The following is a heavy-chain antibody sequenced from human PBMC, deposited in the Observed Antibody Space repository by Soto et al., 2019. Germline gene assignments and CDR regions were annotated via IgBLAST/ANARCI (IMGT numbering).Heavy chain of an antibody. D-gene: IGHD2-21*02. CDR1: GGTFSSHA. J-gene: IGHJ3*01. V-gene: IGHV1-69*01. Sequence: QVQLVQSGAEVKKPGSSVKVSCKTSGGTFSSHALTWLRQAPGQGLEWMGGIIPMFGTTYTSQKFQGRVAMSADETTSTLELSSLGSEDTAVYFCARCDVCYPGGDDAFDLWGQGTTVIVSS. CDR3: ARCDVCYPGGDDAFDL. CDR2: IIPMFGTT.